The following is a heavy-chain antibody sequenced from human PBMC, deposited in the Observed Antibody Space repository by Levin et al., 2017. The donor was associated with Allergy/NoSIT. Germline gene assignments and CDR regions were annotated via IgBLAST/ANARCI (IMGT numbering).Heavy chain of an antibody. CDR1: GGSISGYH. J-gene: IGHJ4*02. V-gene: IGHV4-59*08. D-gene: IGHD1-26*01. CDR3: ARHLSSPYSGTLVS. Sequence: SQTLSLTCEVSGGSISGYHWSWIRQPPGHGLEWIGYIHYTGSTNYNPSLKSRVTISLDTSKNQFSLKLSSVTAADTALYYCARHLSSPYSGTLVSWGRGTLVTVSS. CDR2: IHYTGST.